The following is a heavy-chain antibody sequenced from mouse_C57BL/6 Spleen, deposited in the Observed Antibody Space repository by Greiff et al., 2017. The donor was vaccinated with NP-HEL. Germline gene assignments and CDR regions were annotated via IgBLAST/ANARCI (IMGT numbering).Heavy chain of an antibody. J-gene: IGHJ1*03. D-gene: IGHD1-1*01. CDR1: GYTFTSYW. CDR3: ARSLYYYGSSNWYFDV. V-gene: IGHV1-59*01. CDR2: IDPSDSYT. Sequence: QVQLQQPGAELVRPGTSVKLSCKASGYTFTSYWMHWVKQRPGQGLEWIGVIDPSDSYTNYNQKFKGKATLTVDTSSSTAYMQLSSLTSEDSAVYYCARSLYYYGSSNWYFDVWGTGTTVTVSS.